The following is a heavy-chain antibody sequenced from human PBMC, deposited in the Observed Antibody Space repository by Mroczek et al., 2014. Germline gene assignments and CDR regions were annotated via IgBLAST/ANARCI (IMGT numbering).Heavy chain of an antibody. CDR2: ISYDGSNK. J-gene: IGHJ4*02. CDR3: AADDDYGDYAPLDY. V-gene: IGHV3-30-3*01. Sequence: VQLVESGGGVVQPGRSLRLSCAASGFTFSSYAMHWVRQAPGKGLEWVAVISYDGSNKYYADSVKGRFTISRDNSKNTLYLQMNSLRAEDTAVYYCAADDDYGDYAPLDYWGQGTLVTVSS. CDR1: GFTFSSYA. D-gene: IGHD4-17*01.